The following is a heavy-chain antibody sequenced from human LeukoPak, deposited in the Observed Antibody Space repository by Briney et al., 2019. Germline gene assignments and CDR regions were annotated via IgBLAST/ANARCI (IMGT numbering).Heavy chain of an antibody. D-gene: IGHD3-3*01. Sequence: ASVKVSCKASGYAFTGYYMHWVRQAPGQGLEWMGWINPNSGGTNYAQKFQGWVTMTRDTSISTAYMELSRLRSDDTAVYYCARGGSTIFGVVKSFDYWGQGTLVTVSS. CDR3: ARGGSTIFGVVKSFDY. CDR1: GYAFTGYY. J-gene: IGHJ4*02. V-gene: IGHV1-2*04. CDR2: INPNSGGT.